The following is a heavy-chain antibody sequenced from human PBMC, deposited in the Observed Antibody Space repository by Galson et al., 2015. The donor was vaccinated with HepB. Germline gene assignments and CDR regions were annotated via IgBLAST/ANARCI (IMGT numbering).Heavy chain of an antibody. CDR1: GYTFSGNY. CDR2: INPDSGGP. Sequence: SVKVSCKASGYTFSGNYVHWVRQAPGQGLEWMGWINPDSGGPNYAQKFQGRVTMTRDTSISTAYMELSRLRSDDTAVYYCARDHYDSSGYYYGLDYWAREPWSPSP. V-gene: IGHV1-2*02. J-gene: IGHJ4*02. D-gene: IGHD3-22*01. CDR3: ARDHYDSSGYYYGLDY.